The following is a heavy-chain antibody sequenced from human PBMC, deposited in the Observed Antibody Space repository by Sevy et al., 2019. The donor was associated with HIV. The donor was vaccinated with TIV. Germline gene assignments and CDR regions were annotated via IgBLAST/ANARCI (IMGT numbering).Heavy chain of an antibody. J-gene: IGHJ6*02. CDR1: GFTFSNYA. CDR3: ARDEGPMVRGGHYYGMDV. Sequence: GGSVRLSCAASGFTFSNYAIHWVRQGPGKGLEWVAVLSYDGSTKYSADSVKGRFTISRDNYKNTVYLQMNSLRPEDTAVYYCARDEGPMVRGGHYYGMDVWGQGTTVTVSS. D-gene: IGHD3-10*01. V-gene: IGHV3-30-3*01. CDR2: LSYDGSTK.